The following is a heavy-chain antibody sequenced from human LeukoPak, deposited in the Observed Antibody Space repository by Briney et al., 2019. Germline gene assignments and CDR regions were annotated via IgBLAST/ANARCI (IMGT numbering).Heavy chain of an antibody. J-gene: IGHJ4*02. D-gene: IGHD2-8*01. CDR2: IYYSGST. CDR1: GGSISSYY. Sequence: SETLSLTCTVSGGSISSYYWSWIRQPPGKGLEWIGYIYYSGSTNYNPSLKSRVAISVDTSKNQFSLKLSSVTAADTAVYYCARSDCTNGVCYTGGYGYWGQGTLVTVSS. CDR3: ARSDCTNGVCYTGGYGY. V-gene: IGHV4-59*01.